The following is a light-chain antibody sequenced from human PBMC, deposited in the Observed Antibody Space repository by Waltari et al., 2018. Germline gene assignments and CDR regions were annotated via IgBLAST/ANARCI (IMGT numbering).Light chain of an antibody. CDR2: QDT. V-gene: IGLV3-1*01. Sequence: SYELTQPPSVSVSPGQTASITCSGDKLEDKYVCWYQQKQGQSPVMVIYQDTRRPSEIPERFSGSSSGNTATLTISGTQAVDEADYYCQAWDSRTYVVFGGGTKLTVL. CDR3: QAWDSRTYVV. J-gene: IGLJ2*01. CDR1: KLEDKY.